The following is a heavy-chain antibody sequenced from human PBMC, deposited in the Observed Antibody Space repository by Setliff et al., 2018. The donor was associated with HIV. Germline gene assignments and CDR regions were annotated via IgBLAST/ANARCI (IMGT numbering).Heavy chain of an antibody. Sequence: GGSLRLSCAASGFTFSSYGMHWVRQAPGKGLEWVADIWYDGSNTYYADSVKGRFTISRDNAKNTLFLQMNSLRAEDTAVYYCASSNVVVVTASVSDAFDIWGQGTMVTVSS. CDR3: ASSNVVVVTASVSDAFDI. CDR2: IWYDGSNT. D-gene: IGHD2-21*02. V-gene: IGHV3-33*03. CDR1: GFTFSSYG. J-gene: IGHJ3*02.